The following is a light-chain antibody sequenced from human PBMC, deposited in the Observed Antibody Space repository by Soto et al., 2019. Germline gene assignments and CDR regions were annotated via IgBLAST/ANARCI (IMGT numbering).Light chain of an antibody. Sequence: EIVMTQSPATLSVSPGERATLSCRASQSVSSDLAWYHQKPGQAPRLLIYSASTRATGIPARFSGSGSGTEFTLTINSLQSEDFAVYYCQQYNNWPSTFGQGTRLEIK. J-gene: IGKJ5*01. CDR3: QQYNNWPST. CDR2: SAS. CDR1: QSVSSD. V-gene: IGKV3-15*01.